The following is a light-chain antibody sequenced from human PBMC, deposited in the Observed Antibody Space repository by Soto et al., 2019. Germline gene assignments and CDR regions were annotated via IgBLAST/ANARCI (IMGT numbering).Light chain of an antibody. V-gene: IGKV1-6*01. CDR3: LQDHSYPWT. J-gene: IGKJ1*01. CDR2: GAS. CDR1: QGIRTD. Sequence: AIQLTQSPSSLSASVGDRVSITCRASQGIRTDLGWYQHKPGKAPKLLIHGASSVQSGVPSRFSGSASGTECTLTISSLQPEDLASYYCLQDHSYPWTFGQGTKVEI.